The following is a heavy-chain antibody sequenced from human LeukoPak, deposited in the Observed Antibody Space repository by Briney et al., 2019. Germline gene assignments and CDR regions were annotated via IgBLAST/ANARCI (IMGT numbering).Heavy chain of an antibody. Sequence: PSEALSLTCTVSGGSISSGSYYWSWIRQPAGKGLEWIGRIYISGSTNCNPSLKSRVTISADTSKNQFSLKLSSVTAADTAVYYCARGYWFYFDYWGQGTLVTVSS. J-gene: IGHJ4*02. D-gene: IGHD2-8*02. CDR1: GGSISSGSYY. CDR2: IYISGST. CDR3: ARGYWFYFDY. V-gene: IGHV4-61*02.